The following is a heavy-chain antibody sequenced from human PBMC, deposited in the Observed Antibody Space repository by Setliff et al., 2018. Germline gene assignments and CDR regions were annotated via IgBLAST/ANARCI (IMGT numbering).Heavy chain of an antibody. Sequence: PSETLSLTCTVSGGSISSGSYYWGWIRQPPGKGLEWVSMISGSAQTTYYADSVKGRFTISRDNSKNMVYLQMNSLRFEDTAVYYCANPGPGWGQGTLVTVSS. V-gene: IGHV3-23*01. CDR3: ANPGPG. CDR2: ISGSAQTT. CDR1: GGSISSGSYY. J-gene: IGHJ4*02.